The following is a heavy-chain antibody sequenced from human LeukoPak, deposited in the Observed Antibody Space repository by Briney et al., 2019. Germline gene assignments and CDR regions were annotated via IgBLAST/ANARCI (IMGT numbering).Heavy chain of an antibody. V-gene: IGHV1-8*01. D-gene: IGHD5-12*01. CDR2: TNPNSGNT. J-gene: IGHJ6*03. Sequence: GASVKVSCKASGYTFTSYDINWVRQATGQGLEWMRWTNPNSGNTGYAQKFQGRVTMTRNTSISTAYMELSSLRSEDTAVYYCARDGIVATISTYYYYMDVWGKGTTVTVSS. CDR3: ARDGIVATISTYYYYMDV. CDR1: GYTFTSYD.